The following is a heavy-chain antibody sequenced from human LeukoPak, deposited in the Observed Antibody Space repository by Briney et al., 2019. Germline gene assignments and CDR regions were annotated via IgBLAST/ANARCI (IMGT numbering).Heavy chain of an antibody. CDR2: SSNSGRNT. CDR3: ARARGYCAADCSRYAFDY. J-gene: IGHJ4*02. D-gene: IGHD2-21*02. CDR1: GLTFSSYT. Sequence: GGSLTLSCAASGLTFSSYTMSWVRQAPGKGREWVSTSSNSGRNTFYTDSVKGRFTISRDNSKNTLYLQMNSLRAGDTAVYSCARARGYCAADCSRYAFDYWGQGTLVTVSS. V-gene: IGHV3-23*01.